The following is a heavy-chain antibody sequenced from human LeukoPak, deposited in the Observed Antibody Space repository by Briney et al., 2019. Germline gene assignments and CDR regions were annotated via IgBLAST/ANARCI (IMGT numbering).Heavy chain of an antibody. D-gene: IGHD3-3*01. CDR2: INHSGST. J-gene: IGHJ4*02. Sequence: PETLSFTCAVYGGSFSGYYWSWIRQPPGKGLEWIGEINHSGSTNYNPSLKSRVTISVDTSKNQFSLKLSSVTAADTAVYYCARGLKPYDLWGQGTLVTVSS. CDR1: GGSFSGYY. V-gene: IGHV4-34*01. CDR3: ARGLKPYDL.